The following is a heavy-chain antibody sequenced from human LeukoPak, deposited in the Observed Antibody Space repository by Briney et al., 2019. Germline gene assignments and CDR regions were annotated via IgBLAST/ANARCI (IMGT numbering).Heavy chain of an antibody. Sequence: KPSETLSLTCTVSGGSISSYYWSWIRQPPGKGLEWIGYIYYSGSTNYNPSLKSRVTISIDTSKNQFSLKLSSVTAADTAVYYCARYAGRYYDSSGSRGNWFDPWGQGTLVTVSS. CDR3: ARYAGRYYDSSGSRGNWFDP. D-gene: IGHD3-22*01. CDR2: IYYSGST. CDR1: GGSISSYY. V-gene: IGHV4-59*01. J-gene: IGHJ5*02.